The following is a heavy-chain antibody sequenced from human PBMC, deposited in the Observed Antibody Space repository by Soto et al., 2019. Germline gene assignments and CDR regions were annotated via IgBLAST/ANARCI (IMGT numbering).Heavy chain of an antibody. V-gene: IGHV1-18*01. CDR3: ARVESPAATRGWCDP. CDR1: GYTFTTYR. CDR2: ISAYNGNS. Sequence: VQLVQSGAEVKKPGASVRVSCRASGYTFTTYRISWVRQAPGQGLEWMGWISAYNGNSHSVEKFQGRVTMTTDTSTSTAYMALRSLRSDDTAVYYCARVESPAATRGWCDPWGQGTLVTVSS. J-gene: IGHJ5*02. D-gene: IGHD2-2*01.